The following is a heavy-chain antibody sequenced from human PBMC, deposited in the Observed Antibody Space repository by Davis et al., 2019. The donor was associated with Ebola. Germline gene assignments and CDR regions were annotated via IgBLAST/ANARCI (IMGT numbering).Heavy chain of an antibody. D-gene: IGHD3-16*01. Sequence: SETLSLTCTVSGDSISSGSYYWSWIRQPAGKGLEWIGHIYTSWSTNYNPSLKSRVTISVDTSKNQFSLKLTSVTAADTAIYFCARDRHKSRAYGFWGQGTLVTVSS. CDR3: ARDRHKSRAYGF. V-gene: IGHV4-61*09. CDR1: GDSISSGSYY. CDR2: IYTSWST. J-gene: IGHJ4*02.